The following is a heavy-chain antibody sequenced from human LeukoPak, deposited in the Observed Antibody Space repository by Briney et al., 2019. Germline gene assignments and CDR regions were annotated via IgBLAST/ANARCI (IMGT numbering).Heavy chain of an antibody. J-gene: IGHJ4*02. V-gene: IGHV4-59*01. Sequence: PSETLSLTCTVSGGSISSYYWSWIRQPPGKGLGWIGYIYYSGSTSYNPSLKSRVSISVDTPKNQFSLKLSSVTAADTAVYYCARDKLELRQFDYWGQGTLVTVSS. D-gene: IGHD1-7*01. CDR2: IYYSGST. CDR1: GGSISSYY. CDR3: ARDKLELRQFDY.